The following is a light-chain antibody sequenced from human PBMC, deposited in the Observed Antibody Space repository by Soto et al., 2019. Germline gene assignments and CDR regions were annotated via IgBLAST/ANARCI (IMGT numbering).Light chain of an antibody. Sequence: DIQMTQSPSTLSASVGDRVTITCRASQSISSWLAWYQQKPGKAPKLLIYDASSLESGVPSRVSGSGSGTEFTLPISSLQPDDFATYYCQQHNSYSWKFGQGAKVEIK. CDR3: QQHNSYSWK. CDR1: QSISSW. J-gene: IGKJ1*01. V-gene: IGKV1-5*01. CDR2: DAS.